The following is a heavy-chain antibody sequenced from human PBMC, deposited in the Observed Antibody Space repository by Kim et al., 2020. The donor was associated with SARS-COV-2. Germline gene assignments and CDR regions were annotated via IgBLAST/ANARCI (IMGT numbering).Heavy chain of an antibody. J-gene: IGHJ4*02. V-gene: IGHV1-18*01. D-gene: IGHD3-22*01. CDR1: GYTFTSYG. CDR3: ARDLQYYYDRSGYPDY. Sequence: ASVKVSCKASGYTFTSYGISWVRKAPGQGLEWMGWISAYNGNTNYAQKLQGRVTMTTDTSTSTAYMELRSLRSDDTAVYYCARDLQYYYDRSGYPDYWGQGTLVTVSS. CDR2: ISAYNGNT.